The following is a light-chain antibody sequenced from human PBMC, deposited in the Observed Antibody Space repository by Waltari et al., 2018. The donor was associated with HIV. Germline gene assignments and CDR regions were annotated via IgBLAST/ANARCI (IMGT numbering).Light chain of an antibody. CDR1: SSNIGADYD. CDR2: ANP. J-gene: IGLJ2*01. V-gene: IGLV1-40*01. CDR3: QSYDSSLSGYVV. Sequence: QSVLTQPPSVSGAPGQRVTISCTGSSSNIGADYDVHWYQHLPGTAPKLPIYANPHRPSGVPDRFSGSKSGTSASLAITGLQAEDDAEYYGQSYDSSLSGYVVFGGGTKLTVL.